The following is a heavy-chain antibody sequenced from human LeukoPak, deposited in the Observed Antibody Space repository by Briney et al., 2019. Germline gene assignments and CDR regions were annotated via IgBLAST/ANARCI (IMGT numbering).Heavy chain of an antibody. Sequence: PSETLSLTCTVSGGSISSYYWSWIRQPPGKGLEWIGYIYYSGSTNYNPSLKSRVTISVDTSKNQFSLKLSSVTAADTAVYYCARDRGDWLLPGAFDYWGQGTLVTVSS. CDR2: IYYSGST. CDR3: ARDRGDWLLPGAFDY. D-gene: IGHD3-9*01. CDR1: GGSISSYY. V-gene: IGHV4-59*01. J-gene: IGHJ4*02.